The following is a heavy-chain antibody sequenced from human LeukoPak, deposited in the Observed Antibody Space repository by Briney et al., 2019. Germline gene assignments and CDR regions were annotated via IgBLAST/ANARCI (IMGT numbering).Heavy chain of an antibody. CDR2: IFNSGTT. J-gene: IGHJ3*02. CDR1: GVSISSYY. V-gene: IGHV4-59*01. CDR3: AATKQWLAFDI. Sequence: SETLSLTCNVSGVSISSYYWSWIRQSPGKGLEYIGTIFNSGTTNYNPSLKSRVTILEDTFKNHLSLKLTSVTAADTAVYYCAATKQWLAFDIWGRGTRVTVSS. D-gene: IGHD6-19*01.